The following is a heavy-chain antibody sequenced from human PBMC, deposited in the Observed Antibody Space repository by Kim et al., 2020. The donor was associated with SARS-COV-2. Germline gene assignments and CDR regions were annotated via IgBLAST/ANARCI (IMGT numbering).Heavy chain of an antibody. Sequence: YVDAVKGLFTISRDNARRSLFLQMNSLRAEDTAVYYCARDVAYNAFDYWGQGTMVTVSS. D-gene: IGHD1-1*01. CDR3: ARDVAYNAFDY. V-gene: IGHV3-7*03. J-gene: IGHJ4*02.